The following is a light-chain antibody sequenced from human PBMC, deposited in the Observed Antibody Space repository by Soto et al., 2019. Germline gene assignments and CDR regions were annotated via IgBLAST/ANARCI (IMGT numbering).Light chain of an antibody. V-gene: IGKV3-15*01. J-gene: IGKJ4*01. CDR2: GAS. CDR3: QQYNNWPLT. CDR1: QSINSN. Sequence: EIVMTQSPATLSVTTGERATLSCRTSQSINSNLAWYQQKPGQAPRLLIHGASTRATGIPARFSGSGSGTEFTLTISSLQSEDFAVYYCQQYNNWPLTFGGGTKVEIK.